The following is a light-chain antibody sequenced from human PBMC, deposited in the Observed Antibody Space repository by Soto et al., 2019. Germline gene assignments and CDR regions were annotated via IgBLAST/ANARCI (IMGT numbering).Light chain of an antibody. CDR1: QGISSY. Sequence: IQLTQSPSSLSASVGDRVTITCRASQGISSYLAWYQQKPGKAPKLLIYAASTLQSGVPSRFSGSGTGTDFPLTIRSLQPEDFATYYCQQLNSYQALTFGGGTKVEIK. CDR3: QQLNSYQALT. V-gene: IGKV1-9*01. J-gene: IGKJ4*01. CDR2: AAS.